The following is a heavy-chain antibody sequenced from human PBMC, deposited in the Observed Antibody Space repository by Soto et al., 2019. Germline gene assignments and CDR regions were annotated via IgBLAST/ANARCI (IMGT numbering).Heavy chain of an antibody. J-gene: IGHJ4*02. Sequence: QVQLVESGGGVVQPGRSLRLSCAASGFTFSTYGMHWVRQAPGKGLEWVAVISYDGSNKYYADSVEGRFTISRDNSKNPRYLQMSSLRAEDTAGYYCAKGFSYSVSDYWGQGTLVTVSS. CDR1: GFTFSTYG. CDR3: AKGFSYSVSDY. D-gene: IGHD5-18*01. V-gene: IGHV3-30*18. CDR2: ISYDGSNK.